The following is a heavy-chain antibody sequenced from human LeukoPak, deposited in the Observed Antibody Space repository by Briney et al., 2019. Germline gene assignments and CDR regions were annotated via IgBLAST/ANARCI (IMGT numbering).Heavy chain of an antibody. J-gene: IGHJ6*02. CDR2: ISYDGSNK. CDR1: GFTFSSYA. D-gene: IGHD5-18*01. Sequence: GRSLRLSCAASGFTFSSYAMHWVRQAPGKGLEWVAVISYDGSNKYYADSVKGRFTISRDNSKNTLYLQMNSLRAEDTAVYYCARAEGRIQLWSRYYYGMDVWGQGTTVTVPS. V-gene: IGHV3-30-3*01. CDR3: ARAEGRIQLWSRYYYGMDV.